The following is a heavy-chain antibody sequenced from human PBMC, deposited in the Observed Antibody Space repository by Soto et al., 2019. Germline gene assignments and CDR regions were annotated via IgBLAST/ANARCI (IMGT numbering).Heavy chain of an antibody. CDR3: ARDPHLGGFDY. CDR2: IYYSGST. CDR1: GGSISSYY. D-gene: IGHD3-16*01. Sequence: QVQLQESGPGLVKPSETLSLTCTVSGGSISSYYWSWIRQPPGKGLEWSGYIYYSGSTNYNPSLKSRVTISVDTSKNQFSLKLSSVTAADTAVYYCARDPHLGGFDYWGQGTLVTVSS. J-gene: IGHJ4*02. V-gene: IGHV4-59*01.